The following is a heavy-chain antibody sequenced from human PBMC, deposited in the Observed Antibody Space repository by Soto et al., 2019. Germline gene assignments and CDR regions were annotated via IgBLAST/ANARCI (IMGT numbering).Heavy chain of an antibody. CDR2: IYYSGST. CDR3: ARHVAPYYGDFPFDY. D-gene: IGHD4-17*01. CDR1: GGSISSYY. J-gene: IGHJ4*02. V-gene: IGHV4-59*08. Sequence: SETLSLTCTVSGGSISSYYWSWIRQPPGKGLEWIGYIYYSGSTYYNPSLKSRVTISVDTSKNQFSLKLSSVTAADTAVYYCARHVAPYYGDFPFDYWGQGTLVTVSS.